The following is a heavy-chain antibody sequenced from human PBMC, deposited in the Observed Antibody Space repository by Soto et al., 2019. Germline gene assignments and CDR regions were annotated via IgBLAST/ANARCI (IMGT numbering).Heavy chain of an antibody. J-gene: IGHJ4*02. CDR3: AKDWVGVSNTYCFEY. D-gene: IGHD2-8*01. V-gene: IGHV3-30*18. CDR1: GFTFRDYG. Sequence: QVQLVESGGGVVRPGRSLRLSCVASGFTFRDYGMHWLRQAPGNGLEWVAGISHHRLKEHYADSVKGRVTISRDNSEKTVYLQLNSLRGDHTAVYYCAKDWVGVSNTYCFEYCGQGTLVTVSS. CDR2: ISHHRLKE.